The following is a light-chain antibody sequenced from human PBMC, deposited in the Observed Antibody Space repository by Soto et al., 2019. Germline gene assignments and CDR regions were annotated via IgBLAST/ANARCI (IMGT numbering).Light chain of an antibody. Sequence: EIVLTQSPGTLSLSPGERASLSCRASQSVSSSSYLVWYQQKPGQAPRLLIYGASSRATGIPDRFSGSGSGTDFTLTISRLEPEDFAVYYCQHYGTSSWTFGQGTKVEIK. CDR3: QHYGTSSWT. CDR2: GAS. J-gene: IGKJ1*01. CDR1: QSVSSSSY. V-gene: IGKV3-20*01.